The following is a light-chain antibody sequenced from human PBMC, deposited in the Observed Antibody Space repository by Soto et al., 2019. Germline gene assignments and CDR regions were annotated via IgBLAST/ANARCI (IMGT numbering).Light chain of an antibody. CDR2: TTS. V-gene: IGKV1-12*01. J-gene: IGKJ4*01. Sequence: DIQVTQSPSSVSASVGDRVTITCRASQDINNWLAWYQQKPGKAPKLLIYTTSNLQSGVPSRFSGSGFGTDFTLTISSLQPEDFATYYGQQANSFPLTFGGGTKVEIK. CDR1: QDINNW. CDR3: QQANSFPLT.